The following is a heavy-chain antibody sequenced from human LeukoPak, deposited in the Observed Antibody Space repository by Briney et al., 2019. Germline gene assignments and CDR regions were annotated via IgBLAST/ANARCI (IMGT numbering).Heavy chain of an antibody. J-gene: IGHJ6*02. CDR3: ARVLLPVRFGMDV. D-gene: IGHD3-10*01. CDR1: GGSFGGYY. CDR2: INHSGST. Sequence: SETLSLTCAVYGGSFGGYYWSWIRQPPGKGLEWIGEINHSGSTNYNPSLKSRLTISVDTSKNQFSLKLSSVTAADTAVYYCARVLLPVRFGMDVWGQGTTVTVSS. V-gene: IGHV4-34*01.